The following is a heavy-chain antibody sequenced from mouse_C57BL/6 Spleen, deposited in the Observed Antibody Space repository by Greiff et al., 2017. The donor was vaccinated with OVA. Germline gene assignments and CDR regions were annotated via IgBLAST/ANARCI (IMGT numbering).Heavy chain of an antibody. V-gene: IGHV2-9*01. Sequence: QVQLKESGPGLVAPSQSLSITCTVSGFSLTSYGVDWVRQPPGKGLEWLGVIWGGGSTNYNSALMSSLSIRKDNSKSQVFLKMNSLQTDDTAMYYGAKRDYGSSYSYWYFDVWGTGTTGTVSA. J-gene: IGHJ1*03. D-gene: IGHD1-1*01. CDR3: AKRDYGSSYSYWYFDV. CDR2: IWGGGST. CDR1: GFSLTSYG.